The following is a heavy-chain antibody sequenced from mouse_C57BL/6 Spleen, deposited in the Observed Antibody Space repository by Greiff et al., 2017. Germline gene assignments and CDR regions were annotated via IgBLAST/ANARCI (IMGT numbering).Heavy chain of an antibody. Sequence: QVQLQQSGAELVMPGASVKLSCKASGYTFTSYWMHWVKQRPGQGLEWIGEIDPSDSYTNYNQKFKGKSTLTVDKSSSTAYMQLSSLTSEYSAVYDYARGAAAFYFDYWGQGTTLTVSS. CDR1: GYTFTSYW. J-gene: IGHJ2*01. V-gene: IGHV1-69*01. CDR3: ARGAAAFYFDY. CDR2: IDPSDSYT. D-gene: IGHD1-2*01.